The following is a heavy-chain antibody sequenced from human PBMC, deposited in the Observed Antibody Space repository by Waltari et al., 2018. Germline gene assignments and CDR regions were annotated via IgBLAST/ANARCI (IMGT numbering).Heavy chain of an antibody. Sequence: QLEESGGGLVKSGGSLSLSCSASGFIFSSWGMNWVRQATGKGLEWIASISSGSTYIFYADAVRGRFTISRDDAKDSLYLKADSLRAEDTGVYYCTRDVYGSGGDYFEPWGQGTLVTVSS. CDR1: GFIFSSWG. CDR2: ISSGSTYI. D-gene: IGHD6-19*01. CDR3: TRDVYGSGGDYFEP. V-gene: IGHV3-21*02. J-gene: IGHJ4*02.